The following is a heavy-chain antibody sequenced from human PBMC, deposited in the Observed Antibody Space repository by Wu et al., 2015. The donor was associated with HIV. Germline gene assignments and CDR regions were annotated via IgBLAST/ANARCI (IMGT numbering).Heavy chain of an antibody. CDR3: ARYIAYCYFDF. CDR1: GYTFMDYY. V-gene: IGHV1-2*02. CDR2: INADTGDT. J-gene: IGHJ2*01. Sequence: QVQLVQSGAEVKKPGDSVKVSCKASGYTFMDYYVHWVRQAPGQGLEWMGWINADTGDTRYAQKFQGRVTMTRDTSITTTYMELSGLKFDDTAVYYCARYIAYCYFDFWGRGTLVTVSS.